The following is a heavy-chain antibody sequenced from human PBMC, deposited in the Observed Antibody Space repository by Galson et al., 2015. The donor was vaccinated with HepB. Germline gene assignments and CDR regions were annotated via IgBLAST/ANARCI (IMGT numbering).Heavy chain of an antibody. CDR1: GDSVSSNRAA. J-gene: IGHJ3*02. CDR2: TLYRSKWSI. CDR3: ARVGPGRDGYNYGALDI. D-gene: IGHD5-24*01. Sequence: CAISGDSVSSNRAAWSWIRQSPSRGLEWLGRTLYRSKWSIDYAASVRSRIIINPDTSNNQVSLQLNSVTPEDTAVYYCARVGPGRDGYNYGALDIWAQGTMVTVSS. V-gene: IGHV6-1*01.